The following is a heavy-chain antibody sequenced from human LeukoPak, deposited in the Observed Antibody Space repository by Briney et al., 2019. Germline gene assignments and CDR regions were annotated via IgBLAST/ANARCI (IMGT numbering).Heavy chain of an antibody. V-gene: IGHV4-59*01. CDR3: ATDLPAGIFGVVINAFDI. D-gene: IGHD3-3*02. Sequence: SETLSLTCTVSGGSINDYFWSWIRQPPRKGLEWIGYIFYSGRTHYNPSLKSRVTISLDTSKNQISLKLNSVTAADTAVYYCATDLPAGIFGVVINAFDIWGQGTMVTVSS. CDR2: IFYSGRT. CDR1: GGSINDYF. J-gene: IGHJ3*02.